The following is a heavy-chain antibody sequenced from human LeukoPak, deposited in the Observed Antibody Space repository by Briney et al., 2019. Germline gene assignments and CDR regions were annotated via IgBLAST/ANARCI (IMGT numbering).Heavy chain of an antibody. Sequence: SETLSLTCTVSGGSISSYYWSWLRQPPGKGLEWIGYIYYSGSTNYNPSLKSRVTISVDTSKNQFSLKLSSVTAADTAVYYCARYRDDYNDFDYWGQGTLVTVSS. J-gene: IGHJ4*02. CDR1: GGSISSYY. V-gene: IGHV4-59*08. CDR2: IYYSGST. D-gene: IGHD5-24*01. CDR3: ARYRDDYNDFDY.